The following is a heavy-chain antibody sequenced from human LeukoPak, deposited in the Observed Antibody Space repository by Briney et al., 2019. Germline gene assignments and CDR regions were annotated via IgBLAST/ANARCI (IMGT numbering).Heavy chain of an antibody. CDR1: GGSISTYY. CDR3: ARRYPNYYDSSGYYFDY. Sequence: PSETLSLTCTVSGGSISTYYWSWIRQPPGKGLEWIAYIFDSGSTNYNPSLKSRVTISVDSAKNLFSLKLTSVTAADTAVYYCARRYPNYYDSSGYYFDYWGQGTLVTVSS. D-gene: IGHD3-22*01. J-gene: IGHJ4*02. V-gene: IGHV4-59*08. CDR2: IFDSGST.